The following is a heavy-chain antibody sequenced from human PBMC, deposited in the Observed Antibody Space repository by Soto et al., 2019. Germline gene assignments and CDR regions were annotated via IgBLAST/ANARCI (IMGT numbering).Heavy chain of an antibody. CDR3: ARDRYDYIWGSYRFHLDY. J-gene: IGHJ4*02. V-gene: IGHV1-3*01. CDR1: GYTFTSYA. D-gene: IGHD3-16*02. CDR2: INAGNGNT. Sequence: QVPLVQSGAEVKKPGASVKVSCKASGYTFTSYAMHWVRQAPGQRLEWMGWINAGNGNTKYSQKCQGRVTITRDTSASTAYMELSSLRSEDTAVYYCARDRYDYIWGSYRFHLDYWGQGTLVTVSS.